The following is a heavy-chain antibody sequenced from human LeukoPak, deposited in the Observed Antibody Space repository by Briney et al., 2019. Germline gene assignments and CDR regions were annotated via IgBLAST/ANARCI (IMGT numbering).Heavy chain of an antibody. Sequence: GGSLRLSCAASGFTFSSYSMSWVRQAPGKGLEWVSGINWNGGSTGYADSVKGRFTISRDNAKNSLYLQMNSLRAEDTALYYCARATHYYESSGYDYWGQGTLVTVSS. D-gene: IGHD3-22*01. CDR3: ARATHYYESSGYDY. CDR2: INWNGGST. J-gene: IGHJ4*02. V-gene: IGHV3-20*04. CDR1: GFTFSSYS.